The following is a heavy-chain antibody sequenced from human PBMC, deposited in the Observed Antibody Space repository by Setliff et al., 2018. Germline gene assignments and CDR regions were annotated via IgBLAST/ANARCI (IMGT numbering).Heavy chain of an antibody. CDR1: GFTFSSFW. Sequence: GGSLRLSCAASGFTFSSFWMSWVRQSPGKGLEWVANINQDGSGKYYVDSVKGRFTISRDNAKNSLSLQMNGLRAEDTSVYYCAKVKKPLIRGSGFDYWGRGTLVTVSS. D-gene: IGHD3-10*01. CDR2: INQDGSGK. CDR3: AKVKKPLIRGSGFDY. V-gene: IGHV3-7*01. J-gene: IGHJ4*02.